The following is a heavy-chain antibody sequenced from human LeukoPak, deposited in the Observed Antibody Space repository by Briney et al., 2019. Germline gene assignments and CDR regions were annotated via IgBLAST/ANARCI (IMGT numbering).Heavy chain of an antibody. J-gene: IGHJ3*02. CDR3: ARLLGMVTTYDI. CDR2: IKQDGSEI. V-gene: IGHV3-7*04. Sequence: GSLRLSCAASGFTFSSHWMSWVRQAPGKGLQWVASIKQDGSEIRYVDSVRGRFTISRDNAENSLYLQMNSLRAEDTAVYYCARLLGMVTTYDIWGQGTMVTVSS. D-gene: IGHD5-24*01. CDR1: GFTFSSHW.